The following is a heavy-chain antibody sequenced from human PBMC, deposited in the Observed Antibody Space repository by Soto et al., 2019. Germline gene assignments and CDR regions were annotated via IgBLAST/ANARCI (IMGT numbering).Heavy chain of an antibody. Sequence: QVQLQQWGAGLLKPSETLSLTCAVYGGSFSGYYWSWIRPPPGQGLEWIGEINHSGSTNYNPSLKSRVTRSVYPSTNHFSLTLSSVTAADTAVYYCARQALPQWLVKSYYFDYWGQGTLVTVSS. D-gene: IGHD6-19*01. V-gene: IGHV4-34*01. CDR3: ARQALPQWLVKSYYFDY. CDR2: INHSGST. CDR1: GGSFSGYY. J-gene: IGHJ4*02.